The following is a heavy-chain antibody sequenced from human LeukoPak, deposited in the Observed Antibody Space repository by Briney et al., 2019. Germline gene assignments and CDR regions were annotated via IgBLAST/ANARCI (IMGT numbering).Heavy chain of an antibody. J-gene: IGHJ4*02. V-gene: IGHV4-59*01. CDR1: DDSINNYY. Sequence: SETLSLTCTVSDDSINNYYLNWIRQPPGKGLEWIGYIHYSGSANYNPSLKSRVTISLDTSKNQFSLNLMSATAADTAVYYCARRANTAPPYYSDFWGQGTLVTVSS. CDR2: IHYSGSA. CDR3: ARRANTAPPYYSDF. D-gene: IGHD5-18*01.